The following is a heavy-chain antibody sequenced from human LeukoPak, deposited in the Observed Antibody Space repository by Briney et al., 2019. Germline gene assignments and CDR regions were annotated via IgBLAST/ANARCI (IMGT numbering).Heavy chain of an antibody. CDR2: IYDVATT. CDR3: ARNRDGYNSFDY. J-gene: IGHJ4*02. Sequence: PSETLSLTCSVSGGSISSDYWSWIRQPAGKGLEWIGRIYDVATTDYNPSLKSRVSMSLDMSKNQFSLKLSSVTAADTAVYYCARNRDGYNSFDYWGQGTLVTVSS. V-gene: IGHV4-4*07. D-gene: IGHD5-24*01. CDR1: GGSISSDY.